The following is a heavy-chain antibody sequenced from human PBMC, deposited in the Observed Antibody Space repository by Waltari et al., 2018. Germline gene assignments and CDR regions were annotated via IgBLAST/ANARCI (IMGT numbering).Heavy chain of an antibody. CDR3: ARVSGELLYYYYGMDV. CDR2: ISSSGSTI. CDR1: GFTFSSSE. J-gene: IGHJ6*02. D-gene: IGHD3-10*01. V-gene: IGHV3-48*03. Sequence: EVQLVASGGGLVQPGGSLRLSCAASGFTFSSSEMNWVRQAPGKGLEWVSYISSSGSTIYYADSVKGRFTISRDNAKNSLYLQMNSLRAEDTAVYYCARVSGELLYYYYGMDVWGQGTTVTVSS.